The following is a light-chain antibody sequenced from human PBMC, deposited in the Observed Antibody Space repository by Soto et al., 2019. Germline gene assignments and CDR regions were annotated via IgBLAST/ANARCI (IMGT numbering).Light chain of an antibody. CDR1: SSDIGGYDY. V-gene: IGLV2-14*03. CDR2: DVS. Sequence: QSVLTQPASVSGFPGQSITISCTGTSSDIGGYDYVSWYQQHPGKAPKLIIYDVSGRPSGFSNRFSGSKSANTASLTISGLQAEDEADYHCSSYTSTSAPYVFGTGTKLTVL. CDR3: SSYTSTSAPYV. J-gene: IGLJ1*01.